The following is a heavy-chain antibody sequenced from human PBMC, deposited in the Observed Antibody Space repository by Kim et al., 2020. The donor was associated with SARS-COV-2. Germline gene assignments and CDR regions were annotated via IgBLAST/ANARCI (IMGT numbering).Heavy chain of an antibody. V-gene: IGHV3-30*04. D-gene: IGHD3-9*01. CDR1: GFTFSSYA. J-gene: IGHJ2*01. CDR3: ARDVVRYFDWLLFRYWYFDL. Sequence: GGSLRLSCAASGFTFSSYAMHWVRQAPGKGLEWVAVISYDGSNKYYADSVKGRFTISRDNSKNTLYLQMNSLRAEDTAVYYCARDVVRYFDWLLFRYWYFDLWGRGTLVTVSS. CDR2: ISYDGSNK.